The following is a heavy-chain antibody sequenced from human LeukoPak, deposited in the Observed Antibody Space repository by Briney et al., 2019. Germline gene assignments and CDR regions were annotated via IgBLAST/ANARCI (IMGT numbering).Heavy chain of an antibody. CDR2: IGTAGDT. Sequence: GGSLRLSCAASGFTFSSYDMHWVRQATGKGLEWVSAIGTAGDTYYPGSVKGRFTISRENAKNSLYLQMNSLRAGDTAVYYCARAAGSYGSGSSPLGFDYWGQGTLVTVSS. V-gene: IGHV3-13*01. J-gene: IGHJ4*02. CDR3: ARAAGSYGSGSSPLGFDY. D-gene: IGHD3-10*01. CDR1: GFTFSSYD.